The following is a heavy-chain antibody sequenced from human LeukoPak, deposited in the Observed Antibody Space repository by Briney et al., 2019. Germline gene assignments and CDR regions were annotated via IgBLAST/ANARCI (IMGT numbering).Heavy chain of an antibody. V-gene: IGHV1-18*01. J-gene: IGHJ5*02. D-gene: IGHD2-2*01. Sequence: ASVKVSCKASGYTFTSYGISWVRQAPGQGLEWMGWISAYNGNTNYAQELQGRVTMTTDTSTSTAYMELRSLRSDDTAVYYCARWFDKYCSSTSCYPRWFDPWGQGTLVTVSS. CDR3: ARWFDKYCSSTSCYPRWFDP. CDR2: ISAYNGNT. CDR1: GYTFTSYG.